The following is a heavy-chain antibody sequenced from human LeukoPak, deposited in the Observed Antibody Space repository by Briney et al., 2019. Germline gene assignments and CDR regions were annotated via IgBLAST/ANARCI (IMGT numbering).Heavy chain of an antibody. D-gene: IGHD2-2*01. Sequence: GGSLRLSCAASGFTFSSYAMTWVRQAPGKGLEWVSSISSSSSYIYYADSVKGRFTISRDNAKNSLYLQMNSLRAEDTAVYYCAREADIVVVPASDVWGKGTTVTVSS. J-gene: IGHJ6*04. V-gene: IGHV3-21*01. CDR2: ISSSSSYI. CDR3: AREADIVVVPASDV. CDR1: GFTFSSYA.